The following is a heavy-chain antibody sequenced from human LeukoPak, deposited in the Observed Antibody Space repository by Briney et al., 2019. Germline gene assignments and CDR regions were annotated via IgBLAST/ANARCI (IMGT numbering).Heavy chain of an antibody. Sequence: SETLSLTCTVSGGSISNCYWSWLRQPPGKGLEWIGYIYYSGSTNYNPSLKSRVTISVDTSKNQFSLKLNSMTAADTAVYYCARGYDFWTNWGQGTLVAVSS. J-gene: IGHJ4*02. CDR1: GGSISNCY. CDR3: ARGYDFWTN. V-gene: IGHV4-59*01. CDR2: IYYSGST. D-gene: IGHD3-3*01.